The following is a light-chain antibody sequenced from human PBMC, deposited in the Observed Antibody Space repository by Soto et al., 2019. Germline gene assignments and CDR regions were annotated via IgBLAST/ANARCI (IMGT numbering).Light chain of an antibody. CDR1: SSDVGIYNY. V-gene: IGLV2-14*01. J-gene: IGLJ1*01. Sequence: QSVLTQPASVSGSPGQSIAISCTGSSSDVGIYNYVSWYQQHPGKVPKLIIYAVTNRPSGVSNRFSGSKSGNTASLTISGLQAEDEADYYCSSYTTSSTRVLGTGTKVTVL. CDR2: AVT. CDR3: SSYTTSSTRV.